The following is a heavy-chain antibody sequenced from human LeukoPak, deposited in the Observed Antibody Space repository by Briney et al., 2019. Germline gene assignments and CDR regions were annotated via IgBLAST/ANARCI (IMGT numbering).Heavy chain of an antibody. CDR1: VGSTTSSIYY. CDR3: ARDLSTGNTVIYYYYYMDV. D-gene: IGHD4-17*01. V-gene: IGHV4-39*07. CDR2: IYYRVST. J-gene: IGHJ6*03. Sequence: PETLSLTRTVSVGSTTSSIYYRGWIRHPPGKRLEWIWCIYYRVSTYSNPSLKSRVPISVDTSKNQFSLKMSSVTAAATAVYYCARDLSTGNTVIYYYYYMDVWGKGTTVTVSS.